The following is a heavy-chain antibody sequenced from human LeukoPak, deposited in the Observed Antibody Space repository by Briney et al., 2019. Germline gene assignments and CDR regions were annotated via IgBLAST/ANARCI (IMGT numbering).Heavy chain of an antibody. D-gene: IGHD5-18*01. Sequence: ASVKVSCKASGYTFTTYGISWVRQAPGQGLEWMGWISAYNGNTNYAQKLQGRVTMTTDTSTSTAYMELRSLRSDDTAVYYCASSRLGYSYGFRGMDVWGQGTTVTVSS. V-gene: IGHV1-18*01. CDR3: ASSRLGYSYGFRGMDV. J-gene: IGHJ6*02. CDR2: ISAYNGNT. CDR1: GYTFTTYG.